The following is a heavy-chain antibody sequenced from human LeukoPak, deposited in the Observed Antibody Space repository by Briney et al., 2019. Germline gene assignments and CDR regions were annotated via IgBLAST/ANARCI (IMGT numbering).Heavy chain of an antibody. CDR2: INHSGST. Sequence: PSETLSLTCAVYGGSFSGYYWSWIRQPPGKGLEWIGEINHSGSTNYNPSLKSRVTISVDTSKNQFSLKLSSVTAADTAVYYCARAYYDSSGYPLFDYWGQGTLVTVSS. D-gene: IGHD3-22*01. J-gene: IGHJ4*02. V-gene: IGHV4-34*01. CDR1: GGSFSGYY. CDR3: ARAYYDSSGYPLFDY.